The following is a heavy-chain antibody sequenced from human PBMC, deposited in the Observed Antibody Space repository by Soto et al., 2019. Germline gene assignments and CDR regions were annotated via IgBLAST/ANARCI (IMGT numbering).Heavy chain of an antibody. J-gene: IGHJ6*02. D-gene: IGHD4-17*01. Sequence: PGESLTIXCKASGYSFDLNWISWVRQMPGKGLEWMGRIDPSDSYTNYSPSSQGHVTISADKSISTAYLQWSSLKASDTAMYYCASPFYGDYLYGYYYGMDVWGQGTTVTVSS. CDR1: GYSFDLNW. CDR3: ASPFYGDYLYGYYYGMDV. V-gene: IGHV5-10-1*01. CDR2: IDPSDSYT.